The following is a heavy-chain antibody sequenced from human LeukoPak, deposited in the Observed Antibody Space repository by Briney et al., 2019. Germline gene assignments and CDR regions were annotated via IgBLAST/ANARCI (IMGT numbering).Heavy chain of an antibody. V-gene: IGHV4-61*01. CDR1: GGSVSSGSYY. CDR2: IYYSGST. CDR3: ARGGTYMFDP. D-gene: IGHD4-11*01. Sequence: SETLSLTCTVSGGSVSSGSYYWSWIRQPPGKGLEWIGYIYYSGSTNYNPSLKSRVTISVDTSKNQFSLKLSSVTAADTAVYYCARGGTYMFDPWGQGTLVTVSS. J-gene: IGHJ5*02.